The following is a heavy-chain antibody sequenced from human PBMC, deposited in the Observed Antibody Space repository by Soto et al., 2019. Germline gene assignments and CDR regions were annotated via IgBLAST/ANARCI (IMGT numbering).Heavy chain of an antibody. J-gene: IGHJ3*02. CDR2: IVVGSGNT. V-gene: IGHV1-58*01. D-gene: IGHD2-8*01. Sequence: SVKVSCKASGFTFTSSAVQWVRQARGQRLEWIGWIVVGSGNTNYAQKFQERVTITRDMSTSTAYMELSSLRSEDTAVYYCAIVLMVYAISQDAFDIWGQGTMVTVSS. CDR1: GFTFTSSA. CDR3: AIVLMVYAISQDAFDI.